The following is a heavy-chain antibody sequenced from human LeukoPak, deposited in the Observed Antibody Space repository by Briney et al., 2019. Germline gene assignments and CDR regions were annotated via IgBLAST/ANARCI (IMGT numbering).Heavy chain of an antibody. CDR1: GFTFSSYA. CDR3: AKGLRSFSSGWFFDY. J-gene: IGHJ4*02. D-gene: IGHD6-19*01. CDR2: IGGSGGST. V-gene: IGHV3-23*01. Sequence: GGSLRLSCAASGFTFSSYAMSWVRQAPGKGLEWVSAIGGSGGSTYYADSVKGRFTISRDNSKNTLYLQMNSLRAEDTAVYYCAKGLRSFSSGWFFDYWGQGTLVTVSS.